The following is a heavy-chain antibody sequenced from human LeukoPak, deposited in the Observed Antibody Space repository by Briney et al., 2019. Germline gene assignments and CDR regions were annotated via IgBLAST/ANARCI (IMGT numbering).Heavy chain of an antibody. Sequence: GGSLRLSCATSGFTLSTHVMNWVRQAPGKGLEWVSCIIGSGSDTYYADAVKGRFSISRDNSKNTVFLQMNSLRVEDTAVYYCAKDHGAASGDFDYWGQGTLVTVSS. V-gene: IGHV3-23*01. D-gene: IGHD6-13*01. CDR3: AKDHGAASGDFDY. CDR2: IIGSGSDT. J-gene: IGHJ4*01. CDR1: GFTLSTHV.